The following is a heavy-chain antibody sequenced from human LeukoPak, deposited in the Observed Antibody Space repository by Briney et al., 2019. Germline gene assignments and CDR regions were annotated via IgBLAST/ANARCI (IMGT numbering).Heavy chain of an antibody. D-gene: IGHD6-13*01. V-gene: IGHV3-7*01. CDR1: GFTFSGYW. CDR3: ARESTAGYNSSWYGFRN. Sequence: GGSLRLSCAASGFTFSGYWMSWVRQAPGKGLEWGANINQDGSEKSYVDSVKGRFTISSDNAKNSLFLQMGSLRVEDTAVYYCARESTAGYNSSWYGFRNWGQGTLVSVSS. CDR2: INQDGSEK. J-gene: IGHJ1*01.